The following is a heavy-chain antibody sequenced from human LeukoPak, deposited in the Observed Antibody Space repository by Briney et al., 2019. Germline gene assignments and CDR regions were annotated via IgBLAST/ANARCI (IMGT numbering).Heavy chain of an antibody. CDR2: IYTSGST. J-gene: IGHJ5*02. CDR3: ARVGTTLFDP. CDR1: GGSISSGSYY. V-gene: IGHV4-61*02. D-gene: IGHD1-1*01. Sequence: SQTLSLTCTVSGGSISSGSYYWGWIRQPAGKGLEWIGRIYTSGSTNYNPSLKSRVTISVDTSKNQFSLKLSSVTAADTAVYYCARVGTTLFDPWGQGTLVTVSS.